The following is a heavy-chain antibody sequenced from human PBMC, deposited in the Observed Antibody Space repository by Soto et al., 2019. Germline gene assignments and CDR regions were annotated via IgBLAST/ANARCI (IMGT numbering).Heavy chain of an antibody. CDR1: GYTFTSYG. CDR2: ISAYNGNT. J-gene: IGHJ6*03. D-gene: IGHD3-3*01. V-gene: IGHV1-18*01. CDR3: ARDLSPGAIFGVGPQYYYYYMDV. Sequence: ASVKVSCKASGYTFTSYGISWVRQAPGQGLEWMGWISAYNGNTNYAQKLQGRVTMTTDTSTSTAYMELGSLRSDDTAVYYCARDLSPGAIFGVGPQYYYYYMDVWGKGTTVTVSS.